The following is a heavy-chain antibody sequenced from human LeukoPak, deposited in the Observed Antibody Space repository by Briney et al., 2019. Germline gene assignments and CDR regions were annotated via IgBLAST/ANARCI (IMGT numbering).Heavy chain of an antibody. CDR1: GGSISSGSYY. D-gene: IGHD6-25*01. CDR2: IYTSGST. J-gene: IGHJ2*01. CDR3: AGSGGRDWYFDL. Sequence: SETLSLTCTVSGGSISSGSYYWSWIRQPAGKGLEWIGRIYTSGSTNYNPSLKSRVTISVDTSKNQFSLKLSSVTAADMAVYYCAGSGGRDWYFDLWGRGTPVTVSS. V-gene: IGHV4-61*02.